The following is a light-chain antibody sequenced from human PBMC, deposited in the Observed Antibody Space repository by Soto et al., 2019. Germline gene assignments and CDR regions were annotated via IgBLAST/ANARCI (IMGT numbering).Light chain of an antibody. CDR1: QDIGYA. CDR3: RRGNSFPLP. J-gene: IGKJ4*01. Sequence: DIQMTQSPSSVSASVGDRVTITCRASQDIGYALAWFQQKPGEAPSLLMYTASSLHSGVPSRFSGSRSGTVFTLPTSSLQLEVSAPYYVRRGNSFPLPFGGGTKVEIK. V-gene: IGKV1-12*01. CDR2: TAS.